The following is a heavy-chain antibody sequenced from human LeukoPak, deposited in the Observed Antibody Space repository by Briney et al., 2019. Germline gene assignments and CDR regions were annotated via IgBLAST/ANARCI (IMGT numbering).Heavy chain of an antibody. CDR3: TIARGMIYFGWGSPSVDY. J-gene: IGHJ4*02. V-gene: IGHV3-15*01. Sequence: GGSLRLSCAASGFAFSNAWMSWVCQAPGKGLEWVGRVKSKTDGETTDYAAPVKGRFTISRDDSKNTLYLQMNSLKTEDTAVYYCTIARGMIYFGWGSPSVDYWGQGTLVTVSS. CDR2: VKSKTDGETT. D-gene: IGHD3-10*01. CDR1: GFAFSNAW.